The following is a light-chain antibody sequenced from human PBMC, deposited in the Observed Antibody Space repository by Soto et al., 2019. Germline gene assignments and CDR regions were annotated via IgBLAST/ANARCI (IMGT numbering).Light chain of an antibody. Sequence: DIQLTQSPSSLSASVGDRVTITCRASRVIGTYLAWYQQKPGKVPELLIYAASTLHSGVPPRFSGSGSGTDFTLKISRVEAEDVGVYYCMQALQTPLTFGGGTKVDIK. CDR3: MQALQTPLT. V-gene: IGKV1-27*01. CDR2: AAS. J-gene: IGKJ4*01. CDR1: RVIGTY.